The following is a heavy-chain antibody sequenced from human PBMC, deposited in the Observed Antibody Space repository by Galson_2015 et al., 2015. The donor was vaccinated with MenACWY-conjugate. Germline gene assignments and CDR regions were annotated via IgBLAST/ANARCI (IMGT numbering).Heavy chain of an antibody. V-gene: IGHV3-73*01. CDR3: TSSQYYYDNSGRDS. J-gene: IGHJ4*02. D-gene: IGHD3-22*01. CDR1: GFTFSDSP. CDR2: IATKAGKYAA. Sequence: SLRLSCATSGFTFSDSPMFWIRQPPGKGLEWVGRIATKAGKYAAAYAASVEGRFSISRDDSRNTVYLQITNLRHEDTAVYYCTSSQYYYDNSGRDSWGLGTLVTVSS.